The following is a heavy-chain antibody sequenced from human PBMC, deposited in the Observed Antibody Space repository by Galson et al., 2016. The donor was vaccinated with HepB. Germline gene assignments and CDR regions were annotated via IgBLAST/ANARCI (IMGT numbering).Heavy chain of an antibody. D-gene: IGHD6-13*01. Sequence: SLRLSCAASEFTFSTYGMHWVRQAPGKGLEWVSLICHDGSNKYYADSVKGRFTISRDNPKNTLYLQMNSLKVEDTAVYYCARDMHVAAAAAFDSWCRGTRVTVSS. CDR2: ICHDGSNK. V-gene: IGHV3-33*01. CDR3: ARDMHVAAAAAFDS. J-gene: IGHJ5*01. CDR1: EFTFSTYG.